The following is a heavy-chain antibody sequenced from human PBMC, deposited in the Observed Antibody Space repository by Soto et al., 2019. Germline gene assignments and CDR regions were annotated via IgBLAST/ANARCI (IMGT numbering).Heavy chain of an antibody. Sequence: QVQLVQSGAEVKKPGASVKVSCKTSVYTFTSHDIHWVRQAAGQGLEWMGMIDPYDGTTTNVQRFQGSNTMTRDTSMTTVNMEMNSLRSEDTATYFCARDIVAASTTTFRPRGHGYGNDYWGQGTLVTVSS. D-gene: IGHD5-18*01. CDR1: VYTFTSHD. CDR2: IDPYDGTT. J-gene: IGHJ4*02. CDR3: ARDIVAASTTTFRPRGHGYGNDY. V-gene: IGHV1-46*01.